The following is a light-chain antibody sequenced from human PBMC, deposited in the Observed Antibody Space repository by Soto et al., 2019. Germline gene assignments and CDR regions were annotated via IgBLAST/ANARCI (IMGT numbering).Light chain of an antibody. CDR2: DAS. CDR1: QSVSSN. V-gene: IGKV3-15*01. J-gene: IGKJ3*01. Sequence: EIVMTQSPATLSVSPGERATLSCRASQSVSSNLAWYQQKPGQAPRLLIYDASTMASGVPARFSGSGSGTEFTLTISSLQSEDFAIYYCQQYNSYRPVFGPGTKVDIK. CDR3: QQYNSYRPV.